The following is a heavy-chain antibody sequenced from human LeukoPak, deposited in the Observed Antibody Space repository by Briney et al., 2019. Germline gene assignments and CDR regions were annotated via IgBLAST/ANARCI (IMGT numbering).Heavy chain of an antibody. J-gene: IGHJ3*02. CDR3: ARDLTYYYDGSGYDAFDI. D-gene: IGHD3-22*01. Sequence: ASVKVSCKASGYTFTSYGISWVRQAPGQGLEWMGWISAYNGNTNYAQKLQGRVTMTTDTSTSKAYMELRSLRSDDTAMYYCARDLTYYYDGSGYDAFDIWGQGTMVTVSS. V-gene: IGHV1-18*01. CDR1: GYTFTSYG. CDR2: ISAYNGNT.